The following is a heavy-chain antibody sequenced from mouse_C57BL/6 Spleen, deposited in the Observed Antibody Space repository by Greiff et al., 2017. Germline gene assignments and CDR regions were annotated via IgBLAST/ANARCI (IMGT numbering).Heavy chain of an antibody. Sequence: EVQLVESGRGLVQPKGSLKLSCAASGFSFNTYAMNWVRQAPGKGLEWVARIRSKSNNYATYYADSVKDRFTISRDDSESMLYLQMNNLKTEDTAMYYCVREGSNYYAMDYWGQGTSVTVSS. D-gene: IGHD5-1*01. CDR1: GFSFNTYA. J-gene: IGHJ4*01. V-gene: IGHV10-1*01. CDR2: IRSKSNNYAT. CDR3: VREGSNYYAMDY.